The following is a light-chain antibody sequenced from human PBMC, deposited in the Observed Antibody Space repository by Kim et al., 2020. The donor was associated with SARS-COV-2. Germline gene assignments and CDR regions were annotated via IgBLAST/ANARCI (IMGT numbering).Light chain of an antibody. CDR1: QSISSW. Sequence: TRSASVGDRVTITGRASQSISSWLAWYQQKPGKAPKLLIYKASSLESGVPSRFSGSGSGTEFTLTISSLQPDDFATYYCQQYSGYTFGQGTKLEI. J-gene: IGKJ2*01. CDR3: QQYSGYT. CDR2: KAS. V-gene: IGKV1-5*03.